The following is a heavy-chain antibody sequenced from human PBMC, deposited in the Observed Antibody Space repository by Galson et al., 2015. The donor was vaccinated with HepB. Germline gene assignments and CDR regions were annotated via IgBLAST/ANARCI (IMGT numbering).Heavy chain of an antibody. J-gene: IGHJ4*02. CDR1: GGTFSSYA. Sequence: SVKVSCKASGGTFSSYAISWVRQAPGQGLEWMGGIIPIFGTANYAQKFQGRVTITADESTSTAYMELSSLRSEDTAVYYCARGVGLRFLEWSDYWGQGTLVTVSS. CDR2: IIPIFGTA. D-gene: IGHD3-3*01. V-gene: IGHV1-69*13. CDR3: ARGVGLRFLEWSDY.